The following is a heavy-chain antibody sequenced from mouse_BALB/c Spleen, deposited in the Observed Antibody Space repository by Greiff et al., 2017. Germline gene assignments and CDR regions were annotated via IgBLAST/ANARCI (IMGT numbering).Heavy chain of an antibody. CDR1: GFSLTSYG. CDR3: ARGDRYGFAY. J-gene: IGHJ3*01. V-gene: IGHV2-9*02. D-gene: IGHD2-14*01. Sequence: VQVVESGPGLVAPSQSLSITCTVSGFSLTSYGVHWVRQPPGKGLEWLGVLWAGGSTNYNSALMSRLSISKDNSKSQVFLKMNSLQTDDTAMYYCARGDRYGFAYWGQGTLVTVSA. CDR2: LWAGGST.